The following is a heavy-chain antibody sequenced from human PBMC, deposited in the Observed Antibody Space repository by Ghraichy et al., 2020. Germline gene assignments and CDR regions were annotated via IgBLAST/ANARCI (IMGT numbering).Heavy chain of an antibody. CDR2: IDWDDDK. D-gene: IGHD2-2*01. Sequence: SGPTLVKPTQTLTLTCTFSGFSLSTSGMCVSWIHQPPGKALEWLALIDWDDDKYYSTSLKTRLTISKDTSKNQVVLTMTNMDPVDTATYYCARITCRWGSFSNYYYYMDVWGKGTTVTVSS. V-gene: IGHV2-70*01. J-gene: IGHJ6*03. CDR1: GFSLSTSGMC. CDR3: ARITCRWGSFSNYYYYMDV.